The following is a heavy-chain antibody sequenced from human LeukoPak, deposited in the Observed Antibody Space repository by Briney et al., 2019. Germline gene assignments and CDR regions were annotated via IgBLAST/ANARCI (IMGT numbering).Heavy chain of an antibody. J-gene: IGHJ4*02. CDR3: VSGSLQSGYNFDY. D-gene: IGHD3-3*01. V-gene: IGHV3-74*01. CDR1: GFTFSNYW. CDR2: IKYDGSAT. Sequence: GGSLRLSCAASGFTFSNYWMHWIRQVPGKGLVWVSHIKYDGSATSYADSVKGRFTISRDNAKNTLYLQMNSLRAEDTAVYYCVSGSLQSGYNFDYWGQGALVTVSS.